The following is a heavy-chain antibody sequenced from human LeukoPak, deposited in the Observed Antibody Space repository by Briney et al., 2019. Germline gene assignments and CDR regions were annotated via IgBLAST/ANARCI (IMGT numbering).Heavy chain of an antibody. CDR2: MNPNSRNT. CDR3: ARGDLSYSSSLPGHRPQDY. V-gene: IGHV1-8*03. J-gene: IGHJ4*02. D-gene: IGHD6-6*01. CDR1: GYTFTSYD. Sequence: ASVKVSCKASGYTFTSYDINWVRQATGQGLEWMGWMNPNSRNTGYAQKFQGRVTITRNTSISTAYMELSSLRSDDTAVYYCARGDLSYSSSLPGHRPQDYWGQGTLVTVSS.